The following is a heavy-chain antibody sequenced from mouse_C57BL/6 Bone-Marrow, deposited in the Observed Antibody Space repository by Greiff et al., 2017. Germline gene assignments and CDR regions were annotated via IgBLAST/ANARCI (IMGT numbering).Heavy chain of an antibody. CDR3: ARGWSRDYYAMDY. D-gene: IGHD1-1*02. J-gene: IGHJ4*01. CDR2: IDPSDSYT. V-gene: IGHV1-50*01. Sequence: QVHVKQPGAELVKPGASVKLSCKASGYTFTSYWMQWVKQRPGQGLEWIGEIDPSDSYTNYNQKFKGKATLTVDPSSSTAYMQLSSLTSEDSAVYYCARGWSRDYYAMDYWGQGTSVTVSS. CDR1: GYTFTSYW.